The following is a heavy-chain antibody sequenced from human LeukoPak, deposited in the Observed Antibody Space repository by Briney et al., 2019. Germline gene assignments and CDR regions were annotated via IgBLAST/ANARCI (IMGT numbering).Heavy chain of an antibody. CDR3: AKEGGDYRQRPFDY. CDR1: GFTFSSYA. D-gene: IGHD3-16*02. Sequence: GGSLRLSCAASGFTFSSYAMSWVRQAPGKGLEWVSVISGSGGSTYYADSVKGRFTISRDNSKNTLYLQMNSLRAEDTVVYYCAKEGGDYRQRPFDYWGQGILVTVSS. V-gene: IGHV3-23*01. CDR2: ISGSGGST. J-gene: IGHJ4*02.